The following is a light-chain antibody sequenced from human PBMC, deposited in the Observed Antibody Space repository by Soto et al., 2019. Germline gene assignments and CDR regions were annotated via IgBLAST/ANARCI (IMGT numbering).Light chain of an antibody. CDR3: QQYGSSPSIT. J-gene: IGKJ5*01. CDR2: GAS. CDR1: HSFGSLY. V-gene: IGKV3-20*01. Sequence: EIVLTQSPGTLSLSPGERATLSCRTSHSFGSLYLAWYQQKPGQAPRLLIYGASSRATGIPDRFSGSGSGTDFTLTISRLEPEDFAVYYYQQYGSSPSITFGQGTRLEIK.